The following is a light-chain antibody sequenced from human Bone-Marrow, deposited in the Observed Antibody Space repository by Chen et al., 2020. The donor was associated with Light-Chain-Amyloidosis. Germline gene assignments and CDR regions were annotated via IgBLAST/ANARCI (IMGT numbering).Light chain of an antibody. V-gene: IGKV3-11*01. CDR2: DAS. J-gene: IGKJ4*01. CDR1: QSVGSY. Sequence: EIVLTQSPGTLSLSPGERATLSCRASQSVGSYLAWYQQKPGQAPRLLIYDASNRAIGIPARFSGSGSGTDFTLTISSLEPEDFAVYYCQQRSNWPPALTFGGGTKVEIK. CDR3: QQRSNWPPALT.